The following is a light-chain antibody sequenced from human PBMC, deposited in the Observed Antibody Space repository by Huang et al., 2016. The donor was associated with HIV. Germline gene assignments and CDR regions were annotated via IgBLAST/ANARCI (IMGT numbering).Light chain of an antibody. V-gene: IGKV3-11*01. CDR2: DVS. CDR1: QSIGTY. Sequence: EIVLTKSPVTLSLSPGDRATLSCRASQSIGTYLPWYQQKSGQAPRLLIYDVSNRAAGVPARFSASGSETDFTLTIASLDPDDFAIYHCQQRSKWPLTFGGGTKVEMK. J-gene: IGKJ4*01. CDR3: QQRSKWPLT.